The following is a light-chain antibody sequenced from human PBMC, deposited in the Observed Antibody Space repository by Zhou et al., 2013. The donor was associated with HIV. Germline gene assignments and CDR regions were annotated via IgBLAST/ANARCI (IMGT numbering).Light chain of an antibody. CDR1: QSLLHSNGYNY. J-gene: IGKJ3*01. CDR3: MQALQTPRT. V-gene: IGKV2-28*01. CDR2: LGS. Sequence: MAQSPLSLPVTPGEPASISCRSSQSLLHSNGYNYLDWYLQKPGQSPQLLIYLGSNRASGVPDRFSGSGSGTDFTLKISRVEAEDVGVYYCMQALQTPRTFGPGTKVDIK.